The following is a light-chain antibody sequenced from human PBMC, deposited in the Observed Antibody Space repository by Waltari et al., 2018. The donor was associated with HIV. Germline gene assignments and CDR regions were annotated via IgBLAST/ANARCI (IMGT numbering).Light chain of an antibody. Sequence: EIVMTQSPATLSVSPGERATLSCRASQSVTSNLAWYQQKPGQAPRLLIYAASTRATGIQARVSDSGSGTEFTLIISSLQSEDFAVYYCHQYDKWPRTFGGGTKVEI. CDR3: HQYDKWPRT. CDR1: QSVTSN. J-gene: IGKJ4*01. V-gene: IGKV3-15*01. CDR2: AAS.